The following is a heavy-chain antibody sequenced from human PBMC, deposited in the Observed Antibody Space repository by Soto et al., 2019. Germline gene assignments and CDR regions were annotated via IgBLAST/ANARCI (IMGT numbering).Heavy chain of an antibody. V-gene: IGHV3-30*18. J-gene: IGHJ6*02. D-gene: IGHD3-10*01. Sequence: PWGSLRLSCAASGFSFSTYGMHWVRQAPGKGLEWVVVISHDGSEKHYADSVKGRFTISRDNSKNTLYLQMNSLRVEDTAVYFCAKGSQEKVSLYFAMDVWDQGTTVTVSS. CDR3: AKGSQEKVSLYFAMDV. CDR1: GFSFSTYG. CDR2: ISHDGSEK.